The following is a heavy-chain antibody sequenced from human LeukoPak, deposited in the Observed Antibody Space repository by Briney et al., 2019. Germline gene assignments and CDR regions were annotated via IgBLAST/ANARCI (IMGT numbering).Heavy chain of an antibody. CDR3: ARGRRYCSGGSCVTSYFDY. CDR2: ISYDGSNK. V-gene: IGHV3-30*04. D-gene: IGHD2-15*01. CDR1: GFTFSSYA. Sequence: GRSLRLSCAASGFTFSSYAMHWVRQAPGKGLEWVAVISYDGSNKYYADSVKGRFTISRDNSKNTLYLQMNSLRAEDTAVYYCARGRRYCSGGSCVTSYFDYWGQGTLVTVSS. J-gene: IGHJ4*02.